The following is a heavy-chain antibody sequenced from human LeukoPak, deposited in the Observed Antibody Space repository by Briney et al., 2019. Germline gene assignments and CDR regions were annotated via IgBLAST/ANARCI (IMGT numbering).Heavy chain of an antibody. CDR3: ARVGGDSSMDV. V-gene: IGHV4-59*01. CDR2: IYYSGST. D-gene: IGHD5-24*01. Sequence: SETLCLTCTASGGSISSYYWSWIRQPPGKGLEWIGYIYYSGSTNYNPSLKSRVTISVDTSKNQFSLKLNSVTAADTAVYYCARVGGDSSMDVWGQGTTVTVSS. J-gene: IGHJ6*02. CDR1: GGSISSYY.